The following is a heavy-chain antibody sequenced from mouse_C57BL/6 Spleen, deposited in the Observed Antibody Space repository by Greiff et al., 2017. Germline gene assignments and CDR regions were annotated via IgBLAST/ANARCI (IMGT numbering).Heavy chain of an antibody. J-gene: IGHJ1*03. D-gene: IGHD1-1*01. Sequence: EVMLVESEGGLVQPGSSMKLSCTASGFTFSDYYMAWVRQVPEKGLEWVANINYDGSSTYYLDSLKSRFIISRDNAKNILYLQMSSLKSEDTATYYCARRNNYGSYWYFDVWGTGTTVTVSS. V-gene: IGHV5-16*01. CDR2: INYDGSST. CDR1: GFTFSDYY. CDR3: ARRNNYGSYWYFDV.